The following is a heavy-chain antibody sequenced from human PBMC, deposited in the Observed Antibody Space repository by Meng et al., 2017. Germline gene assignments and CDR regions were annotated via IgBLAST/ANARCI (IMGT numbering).Heavy chain of an antibody. J-gene: IGHJ4*02. V-gene: IGHV4-4*02. CDR3: ARVVAATTLFLDY. Sequence: QVQPPGSGPGPVKPSGTLSLTCVCSGCSISSSNWWDWVRQPPGKGLEWIGEIYHSGSTNYNPSLKSRVTISVDKSKNQFSLKLSSVTAADTAVYYCARVVAATTLFLDYWGQGTLVTVSS. CDR1: GCSISSSNW. CDR2: IYHSGST. D-gene: IGHD2-15*01.